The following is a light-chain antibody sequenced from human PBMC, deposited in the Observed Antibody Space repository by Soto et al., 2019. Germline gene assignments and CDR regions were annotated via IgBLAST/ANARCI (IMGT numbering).Light chain of an antibody. Sequence: EIVLTQSPGTLSLSPGERATLSCRASQSVSSSYLAWYQQKPGQAPRLLIYGASGRATGIPDRFSGSGSGTDFTLTISRLETEDFAVYYCQQYGSSPTYTFGQGTKLEIK. V-gene: IGKV3-20*01. CDR2: GAS. J-gene: IGKJ2*01. CDR1: QSVSSSY. CDR3: QQYGSSPTYT.